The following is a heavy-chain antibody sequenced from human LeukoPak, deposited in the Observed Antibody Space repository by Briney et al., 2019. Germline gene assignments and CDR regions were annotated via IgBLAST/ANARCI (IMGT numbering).Heavy chain of an antibody. V-gene: IGHV3-7*01. J-gene: IGHJ3*02. CDR2: IKQDGSEK. CDR3: ARVRARGAVAGQDAFDI. D-gene: IGHD6-19*01. Sequence: PGGSLRLSCAASGFTFSRYWMSWVRQAPGKGLEWVANIKQDGSEKYYVDSVKGRFTISRDNAKNSLYLQMNSLRAEDTAAYYCARVRARGAVAGQDAFDIWGQETMVTVSS. CDR1: GFTFSRYW.